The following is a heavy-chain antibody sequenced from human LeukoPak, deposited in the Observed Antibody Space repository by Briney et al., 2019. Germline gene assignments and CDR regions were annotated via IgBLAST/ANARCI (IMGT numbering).Heavy chain of an antibody. CDR2: IRSKANSYAT. J-gene: IGHJ4*02. CDR3: TRHSYAFDY. CDR1: GFTFSGSA. D-gene: IGHD1-26*01. V-gene: IGHV3-73*01. Sequence: QPGGSLKLSCAASGFTFSGSAMHWVRQASGKGLEWVGRIRSKANSYATAYAASVKGRFTISRDDSKNTAYLQMNSLKTEDTAVYYCTRHSYAFDYWGRGTLVTVSS.